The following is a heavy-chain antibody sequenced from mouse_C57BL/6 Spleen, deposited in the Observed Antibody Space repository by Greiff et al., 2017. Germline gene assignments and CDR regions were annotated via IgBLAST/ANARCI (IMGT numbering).Heavy chain of an antibody. Sequence: QVQLQQPGAELVKPGASVKLSCKASGYTFTSYWMHWVKQRPGQGLEWIGMIHPKSGSTNYNEQFKGKATFTADTSSNTAYMQLSSLTTEDSAIYYCAQRSIYVFAYCGEETLGTVSA. D-gene: IGHD1-1*01. CDR2: IHPKSGST. CDR3: AQRSIYVFAY. CDR1: GYTFTSYW. J-gene: IGHJ3*01. V-gene: IGHV1-64*01.